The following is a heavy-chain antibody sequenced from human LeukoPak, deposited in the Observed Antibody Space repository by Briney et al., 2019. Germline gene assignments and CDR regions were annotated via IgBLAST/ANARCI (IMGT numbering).Heavy chain of an antibody. CDR1: GFTFNNGR. Sequence: GGSLSLSCAASGFTFNNGRMNWVRQAPGNGLEWLGRIKNTVDGGTTDYAAPVKGRFTVSRDDSKNTVYLEMKSLKTEDTAVYYCTTGGNVIVAGTRAFDIWGQGTMVTVSS. J-gene: IGHJ3*02. CDR2: IKNTVDGGTT. CDR3: TTGGNVIVAGTRAFDI. V-gene: IGHV3-15*07. D-gene: IGHD6-19*01.